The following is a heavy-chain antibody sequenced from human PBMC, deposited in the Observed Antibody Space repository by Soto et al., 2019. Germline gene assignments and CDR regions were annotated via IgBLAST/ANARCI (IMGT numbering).Heavy chain of an antibody. CDR2: INPNSGGT. CDR3: ARAWGSTSTRYYYGMDV. CDR1: GYTFTGYY. Sequence: ASVKVSCKASGYTFTGYYMHWVRQAPGQGLEWMGWINPNSGGTNYAQKFQGRVTMTRDTSISTAYMELSRLRSDDTAVYCCARAWGSTSTRYYYGMDVWGQGTTVTVSS. D-gene: IGHD3-16*01. V-gene: IGHV1-2*02. J-gene: IGHJ6*02.